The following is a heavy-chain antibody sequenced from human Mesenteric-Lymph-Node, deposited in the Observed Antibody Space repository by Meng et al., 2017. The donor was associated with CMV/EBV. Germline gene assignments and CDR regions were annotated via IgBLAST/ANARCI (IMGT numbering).Heavy chain of an antibody. J-gene: IGHJ6*02. CDR2: ITPIFGTA. Sequence: SVKVSCKASGGTFSNYGITWVRQAPGQGLEWMGGITPIFGTAKYAQKFQGRLTVTTDESTNTAYMELSSLRSEDTAVYYCATKHHPNFGGNYYYDMDVWGQGTTVTVSS. CDR3: ATKHHPNFGGNYYYDMDV. CDR1: GGTFSNYG. D-gene: IGHD2-15*01. V-gene: IGHV1-69*05.